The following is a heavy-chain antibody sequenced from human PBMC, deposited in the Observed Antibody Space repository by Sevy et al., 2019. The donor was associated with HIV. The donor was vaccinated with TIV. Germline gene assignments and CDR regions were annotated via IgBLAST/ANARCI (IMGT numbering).Heavy chain of an antibody. CDR1: GFTFSSYS. V-gene: IGHV3-21*01. D-gene: IGHD3-22*01. Sequence: GGSLRLSCAASGFTFSSYSMNWVRQAPGKGLEWVSSISSSSSYIYYADSVKGRFTISRDNAKNSLYPQMNSLRAEDTAVYYCARDRVPSYYYDSSGYRLDAFDIWGQGTMVTVSS. J-gene: IGHJ3*02. CDR3: ARDRVPSYYYDSSGYRLDAFDI. CDR2: ISSSSSYI.